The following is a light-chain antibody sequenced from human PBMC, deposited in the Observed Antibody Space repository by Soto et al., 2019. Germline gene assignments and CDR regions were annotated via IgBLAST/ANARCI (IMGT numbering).Light chain of an antibody. CDR2: GAS. Sequence: EIVMTQSPATLSVSPGERATLSCRASQSVSSNLAWYQQTPGQAPRLLIYGASTRAPGIPARFSGSGSGTEFPLTIRSLQSEDFAVYYCQHYNNWPRTFGQGTKVEIK. V-gene: IGKV3-15*01. J-gene: IGKJ1*01. CDR1: QSVSSN. CDR3: QHYNNWPRT.